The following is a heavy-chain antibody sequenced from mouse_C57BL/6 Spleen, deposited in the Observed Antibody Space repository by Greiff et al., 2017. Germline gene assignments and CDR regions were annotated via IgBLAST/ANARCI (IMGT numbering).Heavy chain of an antibody. J-gene: IGHJ1*03. D-gene: IGHD1-1*01. V-gene: IGHV5-4*01. CDR3: ARESDTVAIDWKFDV. CDR2: ISDGGSYT. CDR1: GFTFSSYA. Sequence: EVQLVESGGGLVKPGGSLKLSCAASGFTFSSYAMSWVRQTPEKRLEWVATISDGGSYTYYPDNVKGRYTISRDNATNNLYLQMSHLKSEDTAMYYCARESDTVAIDWKFDVWGTGTTVTVSA.